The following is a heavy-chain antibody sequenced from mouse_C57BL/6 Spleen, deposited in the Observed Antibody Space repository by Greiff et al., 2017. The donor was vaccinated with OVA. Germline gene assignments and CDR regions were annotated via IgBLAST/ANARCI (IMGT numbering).Heavy chain of an antibody. J-gene: IGHJ4*01. Sequence: VQLQQSGAELVRPGASVTLSCKASGYTFSDYEMHWVKQTPVHGLEWIGAIDPETGGTAYNQKFKGKAILTADKSSSTAYMELRSLTSEDSAVYYCTEGGKGAMDYWGQGTSVTVSS. CDR3: TEGGKGAMDY. V-gene: IGHV1-15*01. CDR1: GYTFSDYE. CDR2: IDPETGGT.